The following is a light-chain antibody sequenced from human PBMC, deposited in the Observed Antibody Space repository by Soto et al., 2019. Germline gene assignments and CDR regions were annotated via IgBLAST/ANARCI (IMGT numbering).Light chain of an antibody. V-gene: IGLV1-47*02. Sequence: QSVLTQPPSASGTPGQRVTISCSGSSSNIGSNYVYWYQQLPGTAPKLLIYSNNQRPSGVPDRFSGSKSGTSASLAISGLRSEDEADYYCAAWDDSLSVLYVSGTRTKVTVL. CDR2: SNN. CDR1: SSNIGSNY. CDR3: AAWDDSLSVLYV. J-gene: IGLJ1*01.